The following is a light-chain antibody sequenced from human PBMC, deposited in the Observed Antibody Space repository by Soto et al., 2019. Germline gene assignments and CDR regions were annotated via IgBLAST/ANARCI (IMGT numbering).Light chain of an antibody. CDR2: EVT. J-gene: IGLJ2*01. V-gene: IGLV2-14*03. CDR3: TSYTSTTSLEI. Sequence: QSVLTQPASVSGSPGQSITISCTGTLNDIGGYNYVSWYQQEAGKAPKLIIFEVTNRPSGVSDRFSGSKSGSTASLTISGLLPEDEGDYYCTSYTSTTSLEIFGGGTQLTVL. CDR1: LNDIGGYNY.